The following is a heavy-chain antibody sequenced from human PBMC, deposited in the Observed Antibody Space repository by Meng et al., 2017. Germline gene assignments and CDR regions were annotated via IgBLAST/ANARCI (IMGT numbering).Heavy chain of an antibody. Sequence: LRRSCNVSAGSISTSSYYWGWFRQPPGKGLEWIGSIYYSGSTYYNPSLKCRVTISVDTSKNQFSLKLSSVTAANTAVYYWASDVCGSGSYWEYYSYGIVVWGQGTTVTVSS. D-gene: IGHD3-10*01. CDR2: IYYSGST. V-gene: IGHV4-39*07. CDR3: ASDVCGSGSYWEYYSYGIVV. CDR1: AGSISTSSYY. J-gene: IGHJ6*02.